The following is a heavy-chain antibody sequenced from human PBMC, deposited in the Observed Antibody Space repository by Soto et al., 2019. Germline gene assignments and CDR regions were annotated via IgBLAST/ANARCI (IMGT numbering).Heavy chain of an antibody. CDR1: GGTFSSYA. J-gene: IGHJ6*02. V-gene: IGHV1-69*13. CDR3: ARGRVYGSGGYSHANYYYGMDV. Sequence: SVKVSCKASGGTFSSYAISWVRQAPGQGLEWMGGIIPIFGTANYAQKFQGRVTITADESTSTAYMELSSLRSEDTAVYYCARGRVYGSGGYSHANYYYGMDVWGQGTKVTVSS. D-gene: IGHD3-10*01. CDR2: IIPIFGTA.